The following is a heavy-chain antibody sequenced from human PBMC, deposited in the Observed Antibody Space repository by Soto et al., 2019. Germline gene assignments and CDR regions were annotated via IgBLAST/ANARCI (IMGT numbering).Heavy chain of an antibody. D-gene: IGHD3-3*01. CDR1: GGTFSSYA. J-gene: IGHJ6*02. V-gene: IGHV1-69*06. Sequence: SVKVSCKASGGTFSSYAISWVRQAPGQGLEWMGGIIPIFGTANYAQKFQGRVTITADKSTSTAYMELSSLRSEDTAVYYCARKRWSGYYTVGYRYYYGMDVWGQGTTVAVSS. CDR2: IIPIFGTA. CDR3: ARKRWSGYYTVGYRYYYGMDV.